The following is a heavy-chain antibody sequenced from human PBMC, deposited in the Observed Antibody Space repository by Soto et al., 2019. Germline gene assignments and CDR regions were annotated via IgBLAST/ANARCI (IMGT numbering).Heavy chain of an antibody. Sequence: SETLSLTCTVSGGSISSGDYYWSWIRQPPGKGLEWIGYIYYSGSTYYNPSLKSRVTISVDTSKNQFSLKLSSVTAADTAVYYCASKSYGYTCYVYWGQGTLVTVS. CDR1: GGSISSGDYY. V-gene: IGHV4-30-4*01. D-gene: IGHD5-18*01. CDR3: ASKSYGYTCYVY. J-gene: IGHJ4*02. CDR2: IYYSGST.